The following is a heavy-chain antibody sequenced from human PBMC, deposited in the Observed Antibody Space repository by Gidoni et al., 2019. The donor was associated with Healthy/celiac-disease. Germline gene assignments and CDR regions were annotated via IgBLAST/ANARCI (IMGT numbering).Heavy chain of an antibody. CDR1: GFTFSSCG. CDR3: ARDLEQQLVGYYYYGMDV. CDR2: IWYDGSNK. V-gene: IGHV3-33*01. J-gene: IGHJ6*02. D-gene: IGHD6-13*01. Sequence: QVQLVESGGGVVQPGRSLRLSCAASGFTFSSCGLHWVRQAPGKGLEWVAVIWYDGSNKYYADSVKGRFTISRDNSKNTLYLQMNSLRAEDTAVYYCARDLEQQLVGYYYYGMDVWGQGTTVTVSS.